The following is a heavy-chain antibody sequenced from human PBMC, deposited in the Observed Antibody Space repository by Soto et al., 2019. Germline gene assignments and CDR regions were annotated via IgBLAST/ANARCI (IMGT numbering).Heavy chain of an antibody. CDR1: GFTFSSYW. CDR3: ARDIAARHFDY. Sequence: VQLVESGGGLVQPGGSLRLSCAATGFTFSSYWMHWVRQAPGKGLVWVSRINSDGSSTSYADSVKGRFTISRDNAKNTLYLRMNSLRAEDTAVYYCARDIAARHFDYWGQGTLVTVSS. V-gene: IGHV3-74*01. J-gene: IGHJ4*02. D-gene: IGHD6-6*01. CDR2: INSDGSST.